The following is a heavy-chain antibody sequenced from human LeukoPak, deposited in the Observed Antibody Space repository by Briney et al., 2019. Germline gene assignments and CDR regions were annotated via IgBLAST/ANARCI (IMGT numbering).Heavy chain of an antibody. D-gene: IGHD3-3*02. CDR2: IYYSGST. V-gene: IGHV4-59*01. J-gene: IGHJ5*02. CDR3: ARDRRINWFDP. Sequence: SETLSLTCTVSGGSISSYYWSWIRQPPGKGLEWIGYIYYSGSTNYKPSVKSRVTISVDTSKNQFSLKLSSVTAADTAVYYCARDRRINWFDPWGQGTLVTVSS. CDR1: GGSISSYY.